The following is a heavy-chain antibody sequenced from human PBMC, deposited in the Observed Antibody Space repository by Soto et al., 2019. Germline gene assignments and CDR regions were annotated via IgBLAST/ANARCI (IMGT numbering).Heavy chain of an antibody. CDR2: ISGSDGKT. Sequence: GGSLRLSCAASGFSFGSYALSWVRQAPGKGLEWVSTISGSDGKTFYADSVKGRSSISRDTSQSTLYLQMNSLRADDTAMYYCARWRYLDYWGQGTRVTVSS. D-gene: IGHD2-15*01. V-gene: IGHV3-23*01. J-gene: IGHJ4*02. CDR1: GFSFGSYA. CDR3: ARWRYLDY.